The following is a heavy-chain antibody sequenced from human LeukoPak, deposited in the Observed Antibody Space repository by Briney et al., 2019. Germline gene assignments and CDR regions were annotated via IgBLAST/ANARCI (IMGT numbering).Heavy chain of an antibody. CDR1: GFTLSDYS. D-gene: IGHD3-22*01. J-gene: IGHJ3*02. CDR3: ARDDVIITTFCPLDM. Sequence: GGSLRLSCVASGFTLSDYSMNWARLAPGKGLEWVSYISGTGKTNYYADSVKGRFTISRDNVKNSLYLQMNSLRAEDTAVYYCARDDVIITTFCPLDMWGQGTMVIVSS. V-gene: IGHV3-48*04. CDR2: ISGTGKTN.